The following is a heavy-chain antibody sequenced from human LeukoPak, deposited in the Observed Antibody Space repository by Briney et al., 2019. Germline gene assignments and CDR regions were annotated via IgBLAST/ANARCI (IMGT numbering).Heavy chain of an antibody. D-gene: IGHD2-15*01. CDR2: IYYSDSN. V-gene: IGHV4-59*01. J-gene: IGHJ6*03. CDR3: ARFPGSAEYRHYYYMDV. Sequence: SETLSLTCTVSGGSISSYYWSWIRQPPGKGLEWLGYIYYSDSNNYNPSLKSRVTVSVDTSKNQFSLQLSSVTAADTAVYYCARFPGSAEYRHYYYMDVWGKGTTVTVSS. CDR1: GGSISSYY.